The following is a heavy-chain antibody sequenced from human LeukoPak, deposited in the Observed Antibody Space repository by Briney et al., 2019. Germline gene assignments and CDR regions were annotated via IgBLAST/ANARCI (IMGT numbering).Heavy chain of an antibody. D-gene: IGHD3-10*01. CDR2: ITWNGGST. Sequence: GGSLRLSCAASGFTFSSYAMSWVRQAPGKGLEWVSLITWNGGSTYYADSVKGRFTISRDNAKNTLYLQMNSLRAEDTAVYYCARGTYGSGSYYWGQGTLVTVSS. V-gene: IGHV3-23*01. J-gene: IGHJ4*02. CDR3: ARGTYGSGSYY. CDR1: GFTFSSYA.